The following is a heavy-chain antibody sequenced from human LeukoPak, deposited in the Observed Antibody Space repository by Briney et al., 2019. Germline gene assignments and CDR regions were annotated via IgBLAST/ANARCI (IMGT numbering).Heavy chain of an antibody. V-gene: IGHV1-2*02. CDR1: GYTFTGYY. Sequence: ASVKVSCKASGYTFTGYYIHWVRQAPGQGLEWMGWINPSSGGTNYAQKFQDRVMLTRDTSITTAYMELRRLRSDDTAVFYCARDATAVSAAVFWGQGTLVTVSS. J-gene: IGHJ4*02. D-gene: IGHD6-13*01. CDR2: INPSSGGT. CDR3: ARDATAVSAAVF.